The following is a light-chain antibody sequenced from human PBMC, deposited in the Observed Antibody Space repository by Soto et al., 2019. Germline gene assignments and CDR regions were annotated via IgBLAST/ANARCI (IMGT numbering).Light chain of an antibody. J-gene: IGLJ1*01. V-gene: IGLV2-23*01. Sequence: QSALTQPASVSGSPGQSITISCTGTSSDVGSYNLVSWYQQHPGKAPKPMIYEGSKRPSGVSNRFSGSKSGNTASLTISGLQAEDEADYYCCSYAGSSTYVLGTGTKVTVL. CDR3: CSYAGSSTYV. CDR2: EGS. CDR1: SSDVGSYNL.